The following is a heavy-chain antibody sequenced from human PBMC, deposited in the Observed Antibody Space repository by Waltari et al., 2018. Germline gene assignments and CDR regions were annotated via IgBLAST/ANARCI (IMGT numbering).Heavy chain of an antibody. V-gene: IGHV4-34*01. J-gene: IGHJ4*02. CDR1: GGSFSGYY. D-gene: IGHD6-13*01. Sequence: QVQLQQWGAGLLKPSATLSLTCAVYGGSFSGYYWSWIRQPPGKGLEWIGEINHSGSTNYNPSLKSRVTISVDTSKNQFSLKLSSVTAADTAVYYCARGNLAGVDYWGQGTLVTVSS. CDR3: ARGNLAGVDY. CDR2: INHSGST.